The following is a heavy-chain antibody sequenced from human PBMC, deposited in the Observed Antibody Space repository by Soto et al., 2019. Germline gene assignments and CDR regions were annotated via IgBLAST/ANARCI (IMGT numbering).Heavy chain of an antibody. CDR1: GFTFSSYA. D-gene: IGHD6-19*01. V-gene: IGHV3-23*01. CDR3: AKCSPRYSSGLKAYDFDY. CDR2: ISGSGGST. Sequence: EVQLLESGGGLVRPGGSLRLSCAASGFTFSSYAMSWVRQAPGKGLEWVSTISGSGGSTYYADSVKGRFTISRDNSKNTLYLQVNSLRAEDTAVYYCAKCSPRYSSGLKAYDFDYWGQGTLVTVSS. J-gene: IGHJ4*02.